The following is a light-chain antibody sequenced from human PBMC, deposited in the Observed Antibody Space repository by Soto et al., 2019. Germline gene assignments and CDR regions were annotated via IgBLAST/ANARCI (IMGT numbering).Light chain of an antibody. CDR2: GAS. V-gene: IGKV3-15*01. J-gene: IGKJ1*01. CDR3: QQYKNWPRT. CDR1: QSVSSR. Sequence: EIVMTQSPATLSVSPGEGATLSCRTSQSVSSRLAWYQQRPGQAPRLLIYGASTRATGIPARFSGSGSGTEFTLTISSLQSEDFAVYYCQQYKNWPRTFGQGTKVDIK.